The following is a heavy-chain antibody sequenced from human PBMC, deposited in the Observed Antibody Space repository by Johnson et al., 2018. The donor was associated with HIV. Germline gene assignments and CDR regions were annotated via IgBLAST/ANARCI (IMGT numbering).Heavy chain of an antibody. Sequence: VQLVESGGGLIQPGGSLRLSCAASGFTVSSNYMSWVRQAPGKGLEWVSVIYSGGSTYYADSVKGRFTISRDNAKNSLYLQMNSLRAEDTAVYYCARERIAAAGLDALDIWGQGTMVTVSS. CDR3: ARERIAAAGLDALDI. CDR2: IYSGGST. V-gene: IGHV3-53*01. CDR1: GFTVSSNY. D-gene: IGHD6-13*01. J-gene: IGHJ3*02.